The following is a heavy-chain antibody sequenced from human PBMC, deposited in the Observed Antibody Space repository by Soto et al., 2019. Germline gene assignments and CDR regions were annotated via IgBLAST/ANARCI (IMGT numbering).Heavy chain of an antibody. CDR1: GGTFSSYA. CDR3: ARTPYGSGSGWFDP. Sequence: ASVKVSCKASGGTFSSYAISWVRQAPGQGLEWMGGIIPIFGTANYAQKFQGRVTITADEPTSTAYMELSSLRSEDTAVYYCARTPYGSGSGWFDPWGQGTLVTVSS. V-gene: IGHV1-69*13. J-gene: IGHJ5*02. CDR2: IIPIFGTA. D-gene: IGHD3-10*01.